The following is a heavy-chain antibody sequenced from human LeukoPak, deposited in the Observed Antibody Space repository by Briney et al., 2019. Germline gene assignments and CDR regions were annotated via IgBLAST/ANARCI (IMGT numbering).Heavy chain of an antibody. CDR3: GRVDWRELKRQDVLDI. CDR1: GYKFTTYD. D-gene: IGHD1-26*01. Sequence: ASVKVSCKASGYKFTTYDINWVRQATGQGLEWMGWMNPNSGNTGYAQKFQGRVTMTRNTSISTAYMELSSLRSEDTAVYYCGRVDWRELKRQDVLDIWGQGTMVTVSS. V-gene: IGHV1-8*01. CDR2: MNPNSGNT. J-gene: IGHJ3*02.